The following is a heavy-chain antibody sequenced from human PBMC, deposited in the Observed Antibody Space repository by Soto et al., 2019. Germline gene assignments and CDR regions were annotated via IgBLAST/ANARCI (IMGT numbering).Heavy chain of an antibody. D-gene: IGHD3-10*01. J-gene: IGHJ5*01. V-gene: IGHV4-4*02. Sequence: QVQLQESGPGLVKPWGTLSLTCAVSGVSISGGNVWSWVRQPPGKGLEWIGEVFDHGSTNYNPSLKRRVTMSVDKSQNYFSLNLTSVTAADTAVYYCARVLSGNKEWFDSWGQGILVTVSS. CDR3: ARVLSGNKEWFDS. CDR1: GVSISGGNV. CDR2: VFDHGST.